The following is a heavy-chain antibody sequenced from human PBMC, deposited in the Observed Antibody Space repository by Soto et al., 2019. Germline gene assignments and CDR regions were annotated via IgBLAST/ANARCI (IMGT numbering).Heavy chain of an antibody. CDR3: AAHAEGTAY. V-gene: IGHV4-31*03. D-gene: IGHD1-1*01. J-gene: IGHJ4*02. Sequence: QVQLQESGPGLVKPSQTLSLTCTVSGGSISSGSFYCSWIRQHPGKGLEWIGYIYYSGYTYYNPSLKSRVTLSVDTSKNQCSLKLSSVTAADTAVYYCAAHAEGTAYWGQGTLVTVSS. CDR1: GGSISSGSFY. CDR2: IYYSGYT.